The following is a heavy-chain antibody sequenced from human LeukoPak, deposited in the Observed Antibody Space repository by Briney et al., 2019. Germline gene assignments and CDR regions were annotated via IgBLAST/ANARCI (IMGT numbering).Heavy chain of an antibody. CDR1: GYTFTSYG. V-gene: IGHV1-18*01. D-gene: IGHD3-22*01. J-gene: IGHJ6*02. CDR3: ARDTMTVVVIIPYYYGMDV. Sequence: ASVKVSCKASGYTFTSYGISWVRQAPGQGLEWMGWISAYNGNTNYAQKLQGRVTMTTDTSTSTAYMELRSLRSDDTAVYYCARDTMTVVVIIPYYYGMDVWGQGTTVTVSS. CDR2: ISAYNGNT.